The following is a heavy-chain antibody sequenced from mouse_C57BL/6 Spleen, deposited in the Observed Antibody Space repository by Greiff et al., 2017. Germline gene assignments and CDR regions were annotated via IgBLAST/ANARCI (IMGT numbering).Heavy chain of an antibody. V-gene: IGHV1-22*01. CDR2: INPNNGGT. Sequence: VQLQQSGPELVKPGASVKMSCKASGYTFTDYNMHWVKQSHGKSLEWIGYINPNNGGTSYNQKFKGKATLTVNKSSSTAYMELRSLTSEDSAVYYCARIPLGGNYAMDYWGQGTSVTVSS. CDR1: GYTFTDYN. D-gene: IGHD1-1*01. CDR3: ARIPLGGNYAMDY. J-gene: IGHJ4*01.